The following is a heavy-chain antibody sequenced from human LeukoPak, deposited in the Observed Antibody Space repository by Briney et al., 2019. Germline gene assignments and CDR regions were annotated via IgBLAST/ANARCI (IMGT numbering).Heavy chain of an antibody. CDR3: AKKAARPRNYFDY. Sequence: GGSLRLSCAASGFTFSSYAMHWVRQAPGKGLEWVAVISYDGSNKDYADSVKGRFTISRDNSKNTLYLQMNSLRAEDTAVYYCAKKAARPRNYFDYWGQGTLVTVSS. D-gene: IGHD6-6*01. CDR2: ISYDGSNK. CDR1: GFTFSSYA. V-gene: IGHV3-30*18. J-gene: IGHJ4*02.